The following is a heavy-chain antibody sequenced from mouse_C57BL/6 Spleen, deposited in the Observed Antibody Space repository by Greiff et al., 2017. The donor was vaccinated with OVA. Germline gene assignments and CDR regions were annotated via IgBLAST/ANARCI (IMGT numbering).Heavy chain of an antibody. J-gene: IGHJ2*01. CDR2: ISSGSSTI. V-gene: IGHV5-17*01. CDR1: GFTFSDYG. CDR3: ARDGEGYFDY. D-gene: IGHD1-2*01. Sequence: DVMLVESGGGLVKPGGSLKLSCAASGFTFSDYGMHWVRQAPEKGLEWVAYISSGSSTIYYADTVKGRFTISRDNAKNTLFLQMTSLRSEDTAMYYCARDGEGYFDYWGQGTTLTVSS.